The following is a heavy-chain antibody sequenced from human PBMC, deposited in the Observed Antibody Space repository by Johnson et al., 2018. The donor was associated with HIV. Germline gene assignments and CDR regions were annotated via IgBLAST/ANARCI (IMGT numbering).Heavy chain of an antibody. D-gene: IGHD2-15*01. CDR2: INWNGGST. V-gene: IGHV3-20*04. CDR3: ARDPEYCRGGSCYAAFDI. Sequence: VQLVESGGGVVQPGRSLRLSCAASGFTFSSYGMHCVRQAPGKGLEWVSGINWNGGSTGYADSVKGRFTISRDNAKNSLYLQMNSLRAEDTALYYCARDPEYCRGGSCYAAFDIWGQGTMVTVSS. J-gene: IGHJ3*02. CDR1: GFTFSSYG.